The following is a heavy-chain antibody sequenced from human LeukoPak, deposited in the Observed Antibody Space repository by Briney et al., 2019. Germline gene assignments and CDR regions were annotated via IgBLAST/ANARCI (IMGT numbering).Heavy chain of an antibody. V-gene: IGHV3-7*05. D-gene: IGHD6-19*01. CDR2: IKQDGTET. CDR1: EFTFSNYW. CDR3: GRWYSGWEFDY. J-gene: IGHJ4*02. Sequence: PGGSLRLSCAASEFTFSNYWMTWLRQAPGKGLEWVAHIKQDGTETYYVDSVKGRFTISRDNAKNSLYLQMASLRGEDTAVYYCGRWYSGWEFDYWGQGTLVSVSS.